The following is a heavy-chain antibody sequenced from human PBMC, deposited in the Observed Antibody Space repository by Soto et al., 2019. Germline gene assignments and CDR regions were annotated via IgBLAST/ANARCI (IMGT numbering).Heavy chain of an antibody. V-gene: IGHV3-9*01. J-gene: IGHJ6*02. Sequence: EVQLVESGGGLVQPGRSLRLSCAACGLSFDDYAMHWVRQVPGKGLEWVSGISWNGGSIGYADSVKGRFSISRDNAKNSLYLQMNSLRVEDTALYYCAKSMGGTANGMGVWGQGTTVTVSS. D-gene: IGHD2-21*02. CDR2: ISWNGGSI. CDR1: GLSFDDYA. CDR3: AKSMGGTANGMGV.